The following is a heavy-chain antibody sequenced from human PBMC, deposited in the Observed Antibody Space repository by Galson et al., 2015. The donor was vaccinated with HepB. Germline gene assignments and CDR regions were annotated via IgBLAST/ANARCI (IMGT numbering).Heavy chain of an antibody. CDR2: LKRDGSDK. V-gene: IGHV3-7*01. CDR1: GFTFTDYW. J-gene: IGHJ4*02. Sequence: SLRLSCAASGFTFTDYWMSWVRQAPGKGLEWVGNLKRDGSDKNYVDSVKGRFTMSRDNAKNSLYLQMNSLRAEDTAIYYCAKGEGADAGIYFEWWGRGTLVTVSS. D-gene: IGHD3-10*01. CDR3: AKGEGADAGIYFEW.